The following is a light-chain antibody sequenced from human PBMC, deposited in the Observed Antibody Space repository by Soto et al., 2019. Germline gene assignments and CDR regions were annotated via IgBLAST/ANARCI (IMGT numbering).Light chain of an antibody. J-gene: IGKJ1*01. Sequence: DIQMTQSPSSLSASVGDRVTITCRASQDIRSYLAWYQQKAGRAPKLLIYAASTLQSGVPSRFSGSGSGTDFTLTITSLQPEDFATYYCQQSYRIWTFGQGTKVDIK. CDR1: QDIRSY. CDR3: QQSYRIWT. CDR2: AAS. V-gene: IGKV1-39*01.